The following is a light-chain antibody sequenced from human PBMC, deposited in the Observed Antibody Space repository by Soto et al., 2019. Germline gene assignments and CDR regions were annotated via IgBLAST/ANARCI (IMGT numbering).Light chain of an antibody. Sequence: AIQMTQSPSSLSASVGDRVTITCRASQGIRSDVAWYQQRPGKAPELLIYAASNLQSGVSSRFSGSGSGTVFTLTINSLQPEDFATYYCLQDYTYPYTFGQGTKLEI. CDR3: LQDYTYPYT. V-gene: IGKV1-6*01. CDR2: AAS. CDR1: QGIRSD. J-gene: IGKJ2*01.